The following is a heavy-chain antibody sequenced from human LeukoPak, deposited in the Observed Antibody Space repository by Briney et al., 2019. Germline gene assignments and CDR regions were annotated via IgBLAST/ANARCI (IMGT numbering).Heavy chain of an antibody. CDR3: AKAQSLSYDFWRGTLDY. Sequence: GGSLRLSCAASGFTFSSYAMSWVRQAPGKGLEWVSAISGSGGSTYYADSVKGRFTISRDNSKNTLYLQMNSLRAEDAAVYYCAKAQSLSYDFWRGTLDYWGQGTLVTVSS. V-gene: IGHV3-23*01. CDR2: ISGSGGST. D-gene: IGHD3-3*01. J-gene: IGHJ4*02. CDR1: GFTFSSYA.